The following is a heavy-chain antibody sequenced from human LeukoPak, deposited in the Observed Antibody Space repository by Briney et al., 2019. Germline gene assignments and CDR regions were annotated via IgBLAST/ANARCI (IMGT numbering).Heavy chain of an antibody. J-gene: IGHJ3*02. D-gene: IGHD3-22*01. V-gene: IGHV4-59*01. CDR2: IYYSGST. Sequence: SETLSLTCTVSGGSISSYYWSWIRQPPGKGLEWIGYIYYSGSTNYNPSLKSRVTISVDTSKNQFSLKLSSVTAADTAVYYCARDPIRITMIVVPRWAFDIWGQGTMVTVSS. CDR3: ARDPIRITMIVVPRWAFDI. CDR1: GGSISSYY.